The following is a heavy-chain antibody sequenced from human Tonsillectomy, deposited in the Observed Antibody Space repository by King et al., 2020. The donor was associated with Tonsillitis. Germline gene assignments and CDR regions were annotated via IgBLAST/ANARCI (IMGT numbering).Heavy chain of an antibody. V-gene: IGHV3-21*01. CDR3: ARGPQEWELLLWYFDY. CDR2: ISSSSSYI. D-gene: IGHD1-26*01. J-gene: IGHJ4*02. CDR1: GFTFSSYS. Sequence: VQLVESGGGLVKPGGSLRLSCAASGFTFSSYSMNWVRQAPGKGLEWVSSISSSSSYIYYADSVKGRFTISRDNAKNSLYLQMNSLRAEDTAVYYCARGPQEWELLLWYFDYWGQGTLVTVSS.